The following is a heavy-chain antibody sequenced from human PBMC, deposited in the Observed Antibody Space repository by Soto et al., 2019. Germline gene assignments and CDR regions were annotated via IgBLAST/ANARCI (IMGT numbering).Heavy chain of an antibody. CDR2: IYHSGST. Sequence: PSETLSLTCAVSGGSISSSNWWSWVRQPPGKGLEWIGEIYHSGSTNYNPSLKSRVKISVDKSKNQLYLKLSSVTAADSVVYYCARDHYDSSGYAFIYWGQGTLVTVSS. J-gene: IGHJ4*02. CDR1: GGSISSSNW. CDR3: ARDHYDSSGYAFIY. D-gene: IGHD3-22*01. V-gene: IGHV4-4*02.